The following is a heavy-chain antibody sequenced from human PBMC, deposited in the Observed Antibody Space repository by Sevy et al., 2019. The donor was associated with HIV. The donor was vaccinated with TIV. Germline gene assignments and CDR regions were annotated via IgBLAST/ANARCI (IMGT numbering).Heavy chain of an antibody. D-gene: IGHD3-3*01. CDR2: ISHDGSHK. Sequence: GGSLRLSCVASGFTFRTYGIHWVRQAPGKGLEWVAVISHDGSHKYNADSVKGRFIISRENSKNALYLQMSSLRVDDTAVYYCAKDLRPNVLYNDLCSSSSGMDVWVQGTTVTVSS. V-gene: IGHV3-30*18. J-gene: IGHJ6*02. CDR1: GFTFRTYG. CDR3: AKDLRPNVLYNDLCSSSSGMDV.